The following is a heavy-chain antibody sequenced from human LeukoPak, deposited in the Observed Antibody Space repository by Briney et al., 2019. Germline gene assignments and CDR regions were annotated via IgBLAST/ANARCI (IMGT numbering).Heavy chain of an antibody. CDR3: ARQPYYDSSGSYFDY. J-gene: IGHJ4*02. Sequence: SETLSLTCTVSGGSISNYYWSWIRQPPGKGLEWIGFIYYSGSTNYNPSLKSRVTISVDTSKNQFSLKLSSVTAADTAVYYCARQPYYDSSGSYFDYWGQGTLVTVSS. CDR1: GGSISNYY. D-gene: IGHD3-22*01. V-gene: IGHV4-59*08. CDR2: IYYSGST.